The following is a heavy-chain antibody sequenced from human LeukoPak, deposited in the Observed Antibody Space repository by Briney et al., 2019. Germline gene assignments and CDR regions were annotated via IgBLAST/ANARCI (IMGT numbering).Heavy chain of an antibody. J-gene: IGHJ6*02. Sequence: PGGSLRLSCSGSGFIFSDHFMDWVRHAPGKGLEWVGRITNRAERYSTVYAASVQGRFTISRDDSENLMYLHMNGLRAEDTAVYHCVRAINWAGLSNYGMDVWGQGTTVIVSS. CDR2: ITNRAERYST. V-gene: IGHV3-72*01. D-gene: IGHD7-27*01. CDR1: GFIFSDHF. CDR3: VRAINWAGLSNYGMDV.